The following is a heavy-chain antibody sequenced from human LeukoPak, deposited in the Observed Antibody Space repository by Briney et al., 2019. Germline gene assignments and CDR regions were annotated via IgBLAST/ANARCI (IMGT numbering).Heavy chain of an antibody. V-gene: IGHV4-59*01. CDR3: AREIRSYDYVWGSYPEGAFDI. CDR2: IYYSGST. J-gene: IGHJ3*02. Sequence: SETLSLTCTVSGGSISSYYWSWIRQPPGKGLEWIGYIYYSGSTNYNPSLKSRVTISVDTSKNQFSLKLSSVTAADTAVYYCAREIRSYDYVWGSYPEGAFDIWGQGTMVTVSS. D-gene: IGHD3-16*02. CDR1: GGSISSYY.